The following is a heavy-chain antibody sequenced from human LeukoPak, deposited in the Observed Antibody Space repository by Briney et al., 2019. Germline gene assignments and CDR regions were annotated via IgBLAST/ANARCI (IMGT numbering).Heavy chain of an antibody. D-gene: IGHD3-22*01. CDR3: ARSQYYYDSSGYSLDY. V-gene: IGHV4-59*01. CDR1: GGSISSYC. Sequence: SETLSLTCTVSGGSISSYCWSWIRQPPGKGLEWLWYIYYSGSTNYNPSLKSRVTISVDTSKNQFSLKLSSVTAADTAVYYCARSQYYYDSSGYSLDYWGQGTLVTVSS. J-gene: IGHJ4*02. CDR2: IYYSGST.